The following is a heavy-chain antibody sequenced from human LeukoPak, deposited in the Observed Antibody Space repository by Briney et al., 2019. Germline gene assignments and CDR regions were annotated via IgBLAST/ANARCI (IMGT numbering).Heavy chain of an antibody. D-gene: IGHD5-18*01. Sequence: GGTLRLSCAASGFTFSSYGMSWVRQAPGKGLEWVSGISGSGGSTYYADSVKGRFTISRDNSKNTLYLQMNSLRAEDTAVYYCAREPAQYSYGYFDYWGQGTLVTVSS. CDR3: AREPAQYSYGYFDY. J-gene: IGHJ4*02. CDR1: GFTFSSYG. V-gene: IGHV3-23*01. CDR2: ISGSGGST.